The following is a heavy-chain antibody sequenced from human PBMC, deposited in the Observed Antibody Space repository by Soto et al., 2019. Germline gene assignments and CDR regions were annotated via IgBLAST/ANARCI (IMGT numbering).Heavy chain of an antibody. V-gene: IGHV1-3*01. J-gene: IGHJ6*02. CDR3: ASSNIAAAPYGMDV. CDR2: INAGNGNT. CDR1: GYTFTRYA. Sequence: ASVKVSCKASGYTFTRYAMQWVRQAPGQRLEWMGWINAGNGNTKYSQKFQGRVTITRDTSASTAYMELSSLRSEDTAVYYCASSNIAAAPYGMDVWGQGTTVTVSS. D-gene: IGHD6-13*01.